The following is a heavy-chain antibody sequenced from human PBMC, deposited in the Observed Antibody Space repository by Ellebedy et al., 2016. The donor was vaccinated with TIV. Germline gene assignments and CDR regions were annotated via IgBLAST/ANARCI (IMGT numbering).Heavy chain of an antibody. CDR3: ARAPREGCTNGVCSYNWFDP. J-gene: IGHJ5*02. CDR1: GYTFTSYA. V-gene: IGHV1-3*01. CDR2: INAGNGNT. D-gene: IGHD2-8*01. Sequence: ASVKVSCKASGYTFTSYAMHWVRQAPGQRLEWMGWINAGNGNTKYSQKFQGRVTITRDTSASTAYMELSSLRSEDTAVYYCARAPREGCTNGVCSYNWFDPWGQGTLVTVSS.